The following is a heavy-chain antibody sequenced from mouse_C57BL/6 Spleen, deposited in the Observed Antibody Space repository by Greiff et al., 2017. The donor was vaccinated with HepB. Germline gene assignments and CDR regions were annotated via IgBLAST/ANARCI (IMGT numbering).Heavy chain of an antibody. J-gene: IGHJ4*01. V-gene: IGHV1-69*01. CDR1: GYTFTSYW. Sequence: QVQLQQPGAELVMPGASVKLSCKASGYTFTSYWMHWVKQRPGQGLEWIGEIDPSDSYTNYNQKFKGKSTLTVDKSSSTAYKQLSSLTSEDSAVYYCARSPYYYGSSSYAMDYWGQGTSVTVSS. D-gene: IGHD1-1*01. CDR2: IDPSDSYT. CDR3: ARSPYYYGSSSYAMDY.